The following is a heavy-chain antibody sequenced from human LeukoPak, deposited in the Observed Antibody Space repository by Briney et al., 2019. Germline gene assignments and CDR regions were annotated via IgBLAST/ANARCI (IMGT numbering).Heavy chain of an antibody. V-gene: IGHV1-2*02. J-gene: IGHJ4*02. CDR3: AKTAGYSYGYSLDY. D-gene: IGHD5-18*01. Sequence: GASVKVSCKASGYTFTGYYMHWVRQAPGRGLEWMGWINPNSGGTNYAQKFQGRVTMTRDTSISTAYMELSRLRSDDTAVYYCAKTAGYSYGYSLDYWGQGTLVTVSS. CDR1: GYTFTGYY. CDR2: INPNSGGT.